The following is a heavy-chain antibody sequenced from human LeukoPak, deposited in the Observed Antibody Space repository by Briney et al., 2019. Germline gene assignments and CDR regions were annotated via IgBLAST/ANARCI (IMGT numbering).Heavy chain of an antibody. CDR1: GYTLTELS. D-gene: IGHD6-19*01. CDR3: ASIAVAGLTTDFDY. V-gene: IGHV1-24*01. Sequence: ASVKVSCKVSGYTLTELSMHWVRQAPGKGLEWMGGFDPKDGETIYAQKFQGRVTMTEDTSTDTAYMELSSLRSEDTAVYYCASIAVAGLTTDFDYWGQGTLVTVSS. CDR2: FDPKDGET. J-gene: IGHJ4*02.